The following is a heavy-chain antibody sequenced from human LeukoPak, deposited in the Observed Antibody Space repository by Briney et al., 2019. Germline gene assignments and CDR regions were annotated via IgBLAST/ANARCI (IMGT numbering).Heavy chain of an antibody. D-gene: IGHD7-27*01. J-gene: IGHJ3*01. CDR1: EFSFSSVS. CDR3: ARDLQTGLAFDA. CDR2: LSGSVRLI. V-gene: IGHV3-21*06. Sequence: PGRSLGLSCAPSEFSFSSVSMNWVLKARGKAQDWVSSLSGSVRLIWYAGSMKGRFTISINNAANALFQQMNSVRVEDTAVYYCARDLQTGLAFDAWGQGTVVAVSS.